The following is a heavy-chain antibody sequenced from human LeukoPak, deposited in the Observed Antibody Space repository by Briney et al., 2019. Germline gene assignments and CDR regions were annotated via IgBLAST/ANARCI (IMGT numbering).Heavy chain of an antibody. Sequence: GGSLRLSCAASGFTFSSYGMHWVRQAPGKGLEWVAVIWYGGSNKYYADSVKGRFTISRDNSKNTLYLQMNSLRAEDTAVYYCAKDVVAVAVPDYWGQGTLVTVSS. D-gene: IGHD6-19*01. CDR3: AKDVVAVAVPDY. J-gene: IGHJ4*02. CDR1: GFTFSSYG. CDR2: IWYGGSNK. V-gene: IGHV3-30*02.